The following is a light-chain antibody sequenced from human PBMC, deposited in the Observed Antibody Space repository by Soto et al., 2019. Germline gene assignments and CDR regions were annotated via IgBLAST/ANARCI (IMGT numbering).Light chain of an antibody. CDR3: QQLNSYPRT. CDR1: QGISSY. V-gene: IGKV1-9*01. Sequence: DIQLTQSPPFLSASVGDRVTITCRASQGISSYLAWYQQNPGKAPKLLIYAASTLHSGVPSRFSGSGSETEFTLTISSLQPEDFATYYCQQLNSYPRTFGQGTKVEIK. J-gene: IGKJ1*01. CDR2: AAS.